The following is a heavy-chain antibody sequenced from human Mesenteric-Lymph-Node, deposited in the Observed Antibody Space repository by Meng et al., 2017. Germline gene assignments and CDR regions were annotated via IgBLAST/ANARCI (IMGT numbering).Heavy chain of an antibody. D-gene: IGHD3-10*01. CDR2: IIPILGIA. CDR1: GYTFTSYG. CDR3: ARVSGITMVRGVISGGGTVQTDSYGMDV. Sequence: SVKVSCKASGYTFTSYGISWVRQAPGQGLEWMGRIIPILGIANYAQKFQGRVTITADESTSTAYMELSSLRSEDTAVYYCARVSGITMVRGVISGGGTVQTDSYGMDVWGQGTTVTVSS. J-gene: IGHJ6*02. V-gene: IGHV1-69*04.